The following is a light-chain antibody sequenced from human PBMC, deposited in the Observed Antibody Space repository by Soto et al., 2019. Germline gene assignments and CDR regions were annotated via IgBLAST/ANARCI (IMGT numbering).Light chain of an antibody. J-gene: IGKJ5*01. V-gene: IGKV1-9*01. CDR3: MQALQTPVT. CDR2: AAS. CDR1: QGIGSY. Sequence: IQLTQSPSSLSASVGDRVTITCRASQGIGSYLAWYQQKPGEAPKLLIFAASTLQSGVPSRFSGSGSGTDFTLKISRVEAEDVGVYYCMQALQTPVTFGQGTRLEIK.